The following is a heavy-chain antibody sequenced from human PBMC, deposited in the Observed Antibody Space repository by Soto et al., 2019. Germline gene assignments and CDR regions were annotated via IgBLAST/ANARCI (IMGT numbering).Heavy chain of an antibody. CDR2: IIPILGIA. CDR3: ARDGGLAYCGGDCFS. CDR1: GGTFSSYT. Sequence: QVQLVQSGAEVKKPGSSVKVSCKASGGTFSSYTISWVRQAPGQGLEWMGRIIPILGIANYAQKFQGRVTITANKSTSTAYMELSSLRSEDTAVYYCARDGGLAYCGGDCFSWGQGTLVTVSS. V-gene: IGHV1-69*08. D-gene: IGHD2-21*02. J-gene: IGHJ4*02.